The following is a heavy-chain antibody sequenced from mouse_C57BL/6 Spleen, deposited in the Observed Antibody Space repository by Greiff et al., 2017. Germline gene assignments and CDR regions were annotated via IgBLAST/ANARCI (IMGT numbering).Heavy chain of an antibody. CDR1: GYTFTSYW. CDR2: IDPSDSYT. D-gene: IGHD2-3*01. Sequence: QVQLQQPGAELVMPGASVKLSCKASGYTFTSYWMHWVKQRPGQGLEWIGEIDPSDSYTNYNQKFKGKATLTVDKSSSTAYMQLSSLTSEDSAVYYCARRGGYSYLDYWGQGTTLTVSS. V-gene: IGHV1-69*01. CDR3: ARRGGYSYLDY. J-gene: IGHJ2*01.